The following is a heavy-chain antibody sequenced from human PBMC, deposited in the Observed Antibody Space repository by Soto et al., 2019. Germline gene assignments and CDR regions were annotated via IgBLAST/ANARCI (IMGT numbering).Heavy chain of an antibody. V-gene: IGHV1-18*01. J-gene: IGHJ6*02. D-gene: IGHD6-6*01. CDR2: ISGYNGNT. CDR3: SRFIMVRGSSDPNYYHGMDF. Sequence: QVQLVQSGAEVKKPGASVTVSCKTSGYTFSNYGINWVRQAPGQGLEWMGGISGYNGNTNYATTVQSRVTITTHTSTGTVYMELRSLKSDDTAISYSSRFIMVRGSSDPNYYHGMDFWGQGTTVTVSS. CDR1: GYTFSNYG.